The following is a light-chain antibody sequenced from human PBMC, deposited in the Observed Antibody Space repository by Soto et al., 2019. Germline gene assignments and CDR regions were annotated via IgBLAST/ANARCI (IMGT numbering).Light chain of an antibody. CDR2: GAS. J-gene: IGKJ1*01. CDR1: QSVSSN. Sequence: EIVMTQSQATLYVSPGARATLSCRASQSVSSNLAWYQQKPGQAPRLLIYGASTRATGIPARFSGSGSGTEFTLTVSSLQSEDVAVYDCQQYNNWPRTFGQGTKVDIK. V-gene: IGKV3-15*01. CDR3: QQYNNWPRT.